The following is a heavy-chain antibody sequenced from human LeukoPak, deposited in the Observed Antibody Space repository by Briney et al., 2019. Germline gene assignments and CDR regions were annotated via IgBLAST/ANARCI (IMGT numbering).Heavy chain of an antibody. V-gene: IGHV1-69*02. Sequence: VASVKVSCKASGGTFSSYTISWVRQAPGQGLEWMGRIIPILGIANYAQKFQGRVTITADKSTSTAYMELSSLRSEDTAVYYCASLYYYDSSGYYGAEYFQHWGQGTLVTVSS. J-gene: IGHJ1*01. CDR1: GGTFSSYT. D-gene: IGHD3-22*01. CDR3: ASLYYYDSSGYYGAEYFQH. CDR2: IIPILGIA.